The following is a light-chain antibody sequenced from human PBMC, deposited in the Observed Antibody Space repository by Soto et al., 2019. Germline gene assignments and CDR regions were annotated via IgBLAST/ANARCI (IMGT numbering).Light chain of an antibody. V-gene: IGKV2-28*01. CDR1: QSLLHRNGYNY. J-gene: IGKJ1*01. Sequence: DIVMTQSPLSLPVTPGEPASISCRSNQSLLHRNGYNYLDWFLQKPGQSPQLLIYLGSNRASGVPDRFSGSGSGTDFTLKISRVEAEDVGVYYCMQALQTRTFGQGTKVEIK. CDR2: LGS. CDR3: MQALQTRT.